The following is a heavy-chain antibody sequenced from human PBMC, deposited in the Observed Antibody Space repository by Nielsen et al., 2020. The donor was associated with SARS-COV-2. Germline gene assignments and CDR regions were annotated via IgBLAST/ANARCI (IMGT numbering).Heavy chain of an antibody. J-gene: IGHJ6*02. CDR1: GFTFSSYG. CDR3: AREGAAAVLSGMDV. CDR2: IWYDGSNK. Sequence: GESLKISCAASGFTFSSYGLHWVRQAPGEGLEWVAVIWYDGSNKYYADSVKGRFTISRDNSKNTLYLQMNSLRAEDTAVYYCAREGAAAVLSGMDVWGQGTTVTVSS. V-gene: IGHV3-33*01. D-gene: IGHD6-13*01.